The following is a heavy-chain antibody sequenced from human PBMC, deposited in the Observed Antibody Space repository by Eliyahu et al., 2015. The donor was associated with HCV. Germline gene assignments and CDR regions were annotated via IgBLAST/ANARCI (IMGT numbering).Heavy chain of an antibody. V-gene: IGHV3-33*01. CDR3: ARELTGYSSGWSPPDY. CDR1: GFTFSXCG. J-gene: IGHJ4*02. Sequence: QVQLVESGGGVVQPGRSLRLSCAASGFTFSXCGMHWVRQAPGKGLGWVAVIWYDGNYKYYADSVKGRFTISRDNSENTLYLQMNSLRAEDTAVYYCARELTGYSSGWSPPDYWGQGTLVTVSS. CDR2: IWYDGNYK. D-gene: IGHD6-19*01.